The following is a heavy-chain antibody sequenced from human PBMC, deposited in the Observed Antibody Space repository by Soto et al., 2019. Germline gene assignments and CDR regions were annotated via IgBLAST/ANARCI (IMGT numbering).Heavy chain of an antibody. V-gene: IGHV2-5*02. CDR3: ARLVDAGITYYLDT. D-gene: IGHD3-10*01. Sequence: QITLKESGPTLVKPTQTLTLTCTFSGFSLSSSGVGVGWIRQPPGKALEWLTFIYWDDDKRYSPSLKSRLTITKDTSKNQVVLTLTNMDPVDTATYYCARLVDAGITYYLDTWGQGTLLTVSS. CDR1: GFSLSSSGVG. J-gene: IGHJ4*02. CDR2: IYWDDDK.